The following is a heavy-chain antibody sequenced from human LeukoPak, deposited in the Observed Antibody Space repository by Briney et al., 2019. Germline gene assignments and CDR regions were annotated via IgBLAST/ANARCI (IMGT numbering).Heavy chain of an antibody. V-gene: IGHV4-39*01. CDR1: GGSISSTSYY. Sequence: PSETLSLTCTVSGGSISSTSYYWGWIRQPPREGLEWIGSIFYSGSTHYNPSLRSRVTISVDTPKNQFSLKLSSVTAADTAVYYCARLPWSGYYTGLDYWGQGTLVTVSS. CDR3: ARLPWSGYYTGLDY. D-gene: IGHD3-3*01. J-gene: IGHJ4*02. CDR2: IFYSGST.